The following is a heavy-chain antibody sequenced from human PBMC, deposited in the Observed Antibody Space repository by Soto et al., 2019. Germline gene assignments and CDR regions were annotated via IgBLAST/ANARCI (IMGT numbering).Heavy chain of an antibody. Sequence: SVKVSCKASGGTFSSYTISWVRQAPGQGLEWMGRIIPILGIANYAQEFQGRVTITADKSTSTAYMELSSLRSEDTAMYYCARLVDFDYTNDAFDIWGQGTMVTVSS. D-gene: IGHD2-2*02. V-gene: IGHV1-69*02. CDR1: GGTFSSYT. CDR3: ARLVDFDYTNDAFDI. CDR2: IIPILGIA. J-gene: IGHJ3*02.